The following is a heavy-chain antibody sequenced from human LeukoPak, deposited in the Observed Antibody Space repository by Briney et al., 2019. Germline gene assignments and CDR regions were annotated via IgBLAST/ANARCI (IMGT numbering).Heavy chain of an antibody. CDR1: GYIFSIYD. CDR2: VNPSSGNA. D-gene: IGHD6-13*01. J-gene: IGHJ3*02. V-gene: IGHV1-8*01. CDR3: ARVSAAGSIYDAFDI. Sequence: ASVKVSCKTSGYIFSIYDIHWVRQATGQGLEWMGWVNPSSGNAGYAEKFQGRVTMAKNTSIGTAYMELSSLRSEDTAVYYCARVSAAGSIYDAFDIWGQGTMVTVSS.